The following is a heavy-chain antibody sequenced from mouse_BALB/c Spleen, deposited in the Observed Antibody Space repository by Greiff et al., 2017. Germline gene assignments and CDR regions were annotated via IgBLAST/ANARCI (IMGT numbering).Heavy chain of an antibody. V-gene: IGHV14-1*02. Sequence: VQLKQSGAELVRPGALVKLSCKASGFNIKDYYMHWVKQRPEQGLEWIGWIDPENGNTIYDPKFQGKASITADTSSNTAYLQLSSLTSEDTAVYYCARSRYGSSLDYWGQGTTLTVSS. D-gene: IGHD1-1*01. J-gene: IGHJ2*01. CDR3: ARSRYGSSLDY. CDR2: IDPENGNT. CDR1: GFNIKDYY.